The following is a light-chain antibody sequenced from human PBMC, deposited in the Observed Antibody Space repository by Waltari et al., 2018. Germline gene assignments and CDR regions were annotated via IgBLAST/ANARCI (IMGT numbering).Light chain of an antibody. CDR2: KAN. CDR1: SGSLYPTSS. V-gene: IGLV8-61*01. J-gene: IGLJ3*02. Sequence: QTVVTQEPSLAVSPGGTVTLPCALRSGSLYPTSSPPWYQQTPGQAPRTLVYKANARSSGVPDRFSGSILGNTAALTITGAQADDESDYYCALYMGSGIWVFGGGTRLTVL. CDR3: ALYMGSGIWV.